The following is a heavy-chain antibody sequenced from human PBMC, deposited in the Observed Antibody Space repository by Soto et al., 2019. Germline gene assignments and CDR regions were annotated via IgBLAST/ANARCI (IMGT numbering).Heavy chain of an antibody. CDR3: ASDLSGRADV. CDR2: IYHTGIA. D-gene: IGHD3-10*01. V-gene: IGHV4-4*02. Sequence: SETLALTCTVYGDSITNNHWWSWVRQPPGKGPELIGEIYHTGIANYNPSLESRVAFSVDKSKNQFSLSLTSVTAADTAVYYCASDLSGRADVWGQGTTVTVSS. CDR1: GDSITNNHW. J-gene: IGHJ6*02.